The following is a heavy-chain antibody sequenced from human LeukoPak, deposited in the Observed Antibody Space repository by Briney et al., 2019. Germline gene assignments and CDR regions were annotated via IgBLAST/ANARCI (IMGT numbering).Heavy chain of an antibody. D-gene: IGHD3-10*01. CDR2: ISGTSSYI. J-gene: IGHJ6*02. Sequence: GGSLRLSCVASGFTFSSYSMNWVRQAPGKGLEWVSSISGTSSYIYYADSVKGRFTISRDNSKNTLYLQMNSLRAEDTAVYYCSGSVGYYYYGMDVWAKGPRSPSP. CDR3: SGSVGYYYYGMDV. V-gene: IGHV3-21*04. CDR1: GFTFSSYS.